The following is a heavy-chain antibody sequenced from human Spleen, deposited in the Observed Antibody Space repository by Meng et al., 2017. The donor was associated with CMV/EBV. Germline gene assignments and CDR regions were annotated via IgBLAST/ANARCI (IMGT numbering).Heavy chain of an antibody. Sequence: GGSLRLSCAASGFTFSSYSMNWVRQAPGKGLEWVSYISSSSSTIYYAVSVKGRFTISRDNAKNSLYLQMNSLRAEDTAVYYCARGAPVVVPAAITYWGQGTLVTVSS. V-gene: IGHV3-48*04. J-gene: IGHJ4*02. CDR1: GFTFSSYS. CDR2: ISSSSSTI. CDR3: ARGAPVVVPAAITY. D-gene: IGHD2-2*02.